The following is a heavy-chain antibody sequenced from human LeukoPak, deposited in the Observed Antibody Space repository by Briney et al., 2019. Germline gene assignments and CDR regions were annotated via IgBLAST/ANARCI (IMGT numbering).Heavy chain of an antibody. D-gene: IGHD3-22*01. CDR3: ARGLLLEAFSGY. Sequence: ASVKVSCKASGHTFISYGITWVRQAPGQGLEWMGWISTYSDYTNYAQMFQGRVTMATDTSTNTAYMELRSLRSDDTAVYYCARGLLLEAFSGYWGQGTLVTVSS. CDR2: ISTYSDYT. J-gene: IGHJ4*02. V-gene: IGHV1-18*01. CDR1: GHTFISYG.